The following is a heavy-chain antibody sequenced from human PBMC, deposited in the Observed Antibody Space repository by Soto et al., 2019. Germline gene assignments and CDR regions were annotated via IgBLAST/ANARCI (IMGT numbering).Heavy chain of an antibody. V-gene: IGHV4-39*01. J-gene: IGHJ5*02. CDR1: GVSISSDY. CDR3: ARHGYYGDYPNWFDP. Sequence: PSETLSLTCTVSGVSISSDYWTWIRQPPGEGLEWIGSIYYSGSTYYNPSLKSRVTISVDTSKNQFSLKLSSVTAADTAVYYCARHGYYGDYPNWFDPWGQGTLVTVSS. D-gene: IGHD4-17*01. CDR2: IYYSGST.